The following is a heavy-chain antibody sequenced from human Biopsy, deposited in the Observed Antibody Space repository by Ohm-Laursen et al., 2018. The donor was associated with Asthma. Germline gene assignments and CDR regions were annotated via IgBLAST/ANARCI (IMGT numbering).Heavy chain of an antibody. CDR3: SRCQVGYSSGWSLLLKKIYYSGMDV. Sequence: GSSVKVSCKAPGGTFSNFAISWVRQAPGQGLEWLGGIITVFGTTNYAQKIQGRVTINADESTSTAYMEVISLRSEDMAIYYCSRCQVGYSSGWSLLLKKIYYSGMDVWGQGTAVTVSS. J-gene: IGHJ6*02. D-gene: IGHD6-19*01. CDR1: GGTFSNFA. CDR2: IITVFGTT. V-gene: IGHV1-69*01.